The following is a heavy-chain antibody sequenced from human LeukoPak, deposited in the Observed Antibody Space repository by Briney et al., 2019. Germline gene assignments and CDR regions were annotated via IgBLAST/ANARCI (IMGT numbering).Heavy chain of an antibody. D-gene: IGHD3-22*01. CDR3: ARVGKGVYYDAVVDY. CDR1: GGSISSYY. V-gene: IGHV4-59*01. CDR2: IYYSGST. Sequence: SETLSLTCTVSGGSISSYYWSWIRQPPGKGLEWIGYIYYSGSTNYNPSLKSRVTISVDTSKNQFSLKLSSVTAADTAVYYCARVGKGVYYDAVVDYWGQGTLVTVSS. J-gene: IGHJ4*02.